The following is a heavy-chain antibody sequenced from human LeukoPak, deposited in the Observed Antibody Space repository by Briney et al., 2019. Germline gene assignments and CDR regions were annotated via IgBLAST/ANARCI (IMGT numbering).Heavy chain of an antibody. CDR2: IYSGGST. J-gene: IGHJ4*02. V-gene: IGHV3-53*01. D-gene: IGHD1-26*01. CDR3: ARGDSGSYFYFDY. CDR1: GFTVSSNY. Sequence: PGGPLRLSCAASGFTVSSNYMSWGRKAPGKGLEWASVIYSGGSTSYTDSVKGRFTFSRDNSKNTLFLQMNSLRADDTAVYYCARGDSGSYFYFDYWGQGTLVTVSS.